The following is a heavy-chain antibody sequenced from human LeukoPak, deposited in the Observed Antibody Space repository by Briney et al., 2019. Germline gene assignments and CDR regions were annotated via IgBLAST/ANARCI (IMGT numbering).Heavy chain of an antibody. J-gene: IGHJ4*02. Sequence: ASVKVSCKASGYTFTSYGISWVRQAPGQGLEWMGWIRAYNGNTNYAQKLQGRVTMTTDTSTSTAYMELRGLRSDDTAVYYCARTLPTDYGDYHQVDYWGQGTLVTVSS. CDR3: ARTLPTDYGDYHQVDY. CDR2: IRAYNGNT. D-gene: IGHD4-17*01. CDR1: GYTFTSYG. V-gene: IGHV1-18*01.